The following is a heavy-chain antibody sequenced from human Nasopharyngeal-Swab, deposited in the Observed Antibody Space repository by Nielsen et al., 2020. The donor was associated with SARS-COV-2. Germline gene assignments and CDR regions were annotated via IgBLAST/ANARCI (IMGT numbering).Heavy chain of an antibody. CDR3: AKGSVTATGGGFF. Sequence: LSLTCAASGFTFNGYDMYWVRQAPGKGLEWVALISYDGSNKYYADSVRGRFTISRDNSMNTLYLQMNSLRAEDTAVFYCAKGSVTATGGGFFWGQGTLVTVSS. J-gene: IGHJ4*02. D-gene: IGHD1-20*01. CDR1: GFTFNGYD. V-gene: IGHV3-30*18. CDR2: ISYDGSNK.